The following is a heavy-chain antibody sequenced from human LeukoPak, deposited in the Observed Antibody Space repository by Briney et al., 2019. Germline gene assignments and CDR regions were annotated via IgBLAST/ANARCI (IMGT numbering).Heavy chain of an antibody. Sequence: GGSLRLSCAASGFTFSSYGMHWVRQAPGKGLEWVAVISYDGSNKYYADSVKGRFTIPRDNSKNTLYLQMNSLRAEDTAVYYCAKDGGYISGSYHYWYFDLWGRGTLVTVSS. V-gene: IGHV3-30*18. CDR1: GFTFSSYG. CDR2: ISYDGSNK. J-gene: IGHJ2*01. D-gene: IGHD1-26*01. CDR3: AKDGGYISGSYHYWYFDL.